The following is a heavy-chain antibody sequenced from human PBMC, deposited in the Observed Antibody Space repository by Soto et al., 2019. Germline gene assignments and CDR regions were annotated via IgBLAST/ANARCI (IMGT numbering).Heavy chain of an antibody. D-gene: IGHD3-10*01. CDR3: ARLGGFSSGTFDY. CDR2: IYSNGNT. Sequence: SETLSLTXTASGGSVSDSTYYCGWVRQPPGGGLEWIGAIYSNGNTYYTPSLKIRVTISVHMSKNHFALRVNSVTTTDTAVYFCARLGGFSSGTFDYSGQGALVTVSS. V-gene: IGHV4-39*01. J-gene: IGHJ4*02. CDR1: GGSVSDSTYY.